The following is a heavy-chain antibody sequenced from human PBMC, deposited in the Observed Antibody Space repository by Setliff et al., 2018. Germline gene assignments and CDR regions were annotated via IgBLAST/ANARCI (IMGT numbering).Heavy chain of an antibody. V-gene: IGHV3-33*08. CDR1: GFTFSSHG. CDR2: IWDDGGNK. J-gene: IGHJ4*02. CDR3: ARTCSGSGCYAGLES. D-gene: IGHD2-15*01. Sequence: GSLRLSCGASGFTFSSHGMHWVRQAPGKGLEWVAVIWDDGGNKYHADSVKGRFTISRDNSKNTLYLQMNSLRPEDTAVYYCARTCSGSGCYAGLESWGQGTPVTVSS.